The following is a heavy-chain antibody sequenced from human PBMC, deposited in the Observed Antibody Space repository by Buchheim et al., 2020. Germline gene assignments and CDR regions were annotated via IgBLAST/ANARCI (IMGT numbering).Heavy chain of an antibody. Sequence: QLQLVESGGGVVQPGRSLRVSCAASGFIFSRYAMHWVRQAPGKGLEWVAFISDGGSEKHYSDSVKGRFTISRDNSESTVFLQMNSLRAEDTAVYSCAKGSSTGFPQTRLFDYWGQGTL. D-gene: IGHD4-11*01. V-gene: IGHV3-30-3*01. CDR2: ISDGGSEK. CDR3: AKGSSTGFPQTRLFDY. CDR1: GFIFSRYA. J-gene: IGHJ4*02.